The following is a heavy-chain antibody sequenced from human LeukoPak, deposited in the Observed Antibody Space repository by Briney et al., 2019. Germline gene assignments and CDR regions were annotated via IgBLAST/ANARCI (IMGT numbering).Heavy chain of an antibody. CDR2: ISAYNGNT. Sequence: ASVKVSCKASGYTFTSYGISWVRQAPGQGLEWMGWISAYNGNTNYAQKLQGRVTMTTDTSTSTAYMELRSLRSDDTAVYYCARAGIITGTERYFDYWGQGTLVTVPS. D-gene: IGHD1-7*01. CDR1: GYTFTSYG. V-gene: IGHV1-18*01. CDR3: ARAGIITGTERYFDY. J-gene: IGHJ4*02.